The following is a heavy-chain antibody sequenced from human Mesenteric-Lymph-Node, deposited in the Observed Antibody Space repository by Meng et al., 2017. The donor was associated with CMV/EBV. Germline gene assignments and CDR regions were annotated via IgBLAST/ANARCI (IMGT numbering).Heavy chain of an antibody. CDR3: ARVRYYDSSGSKYYFDY. J-gene: IGHJ4*02. V-gene: IGHV3-74*01. CDR2: INGDVTIT. CDR1: GFTFSNYW. Sequence: GESLKISCTVSGFTFSNYWMHWVRQVPGEGLVWVSRINGDVTITNYADSVRGRFTISRDNARNTLHLQMSSLRAEDTAVYYCARVRYYDSSGSKYYFDYWGQGTLVTVSS. D-gene: IGHD3-22*01.